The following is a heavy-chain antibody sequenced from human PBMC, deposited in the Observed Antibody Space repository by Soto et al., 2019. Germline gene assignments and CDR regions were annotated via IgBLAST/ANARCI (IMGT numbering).Heavy chain of an antibody. CDR1: GFTFSNAW. CDR3: TTDHYMVLIWFGGEANYGMDV. CDR2: IKSKTDGGTT. Sequence: GGSLRLSCAASGFTFSNAWMSWVRQAPGKGLEWVGRIKSKTDGGTTDYAAPVKGRFTISRDDSKNTLYLQMNSLKTEDTAVYYCTTDHYMVLIWFGGEANYGMDVWGQGTTVTVSS. D-gene: IGHD3-10*01. V-gene: IGHV3-15*01. J-gene: IGHJ6*02.